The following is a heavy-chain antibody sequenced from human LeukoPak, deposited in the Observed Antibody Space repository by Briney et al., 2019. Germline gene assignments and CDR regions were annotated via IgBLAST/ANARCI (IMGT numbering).Heavy chain of an antibody. CDR2: IYYSGST. CDR1: GGSISSYY. Sequence: PSETLSLTCTVSGGSISSYYWGWIRQPPGKGLEWIGSIYYSGSTYYNPSLKSRVTISVDTSKNQFSLKLSSVTAADTAVYYCARGEIAAAGTTVAEGYFDYWGQGTLVTVSS. V-gene: IGHV4-39*01. D-gene: IGHD6-13*01. J-gene: IGHJ4*02. CDR3: ARGEIAAAGTTVAEGYFDY.